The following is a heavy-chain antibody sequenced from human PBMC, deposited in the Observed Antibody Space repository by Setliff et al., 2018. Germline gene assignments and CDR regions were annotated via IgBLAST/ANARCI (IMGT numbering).Heavy chain of an antibody. CDR2: IYIGGSA. CDR3: ARSGYYNGFQH. CDR1: GGSISSYY. J-gene: IGHJ1*01. V-gene: IGHV4-4*07. D-gene: IGHD3-22*01. Sequence: PSETLSLTCTVSGGSISSYYWSWIRQPAGKGLEWIGHIYIGGSANYNPSLKSRVTMSIDTSKNQFSLKLSSVTAADTAVYYCARSGYYNGFQHWGQGTLVTVSS.